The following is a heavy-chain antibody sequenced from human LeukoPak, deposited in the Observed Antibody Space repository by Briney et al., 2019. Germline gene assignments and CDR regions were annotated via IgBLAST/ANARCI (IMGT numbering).Heavy chain of an antibody. J-gene: IGHJ3*02. CDR3: ARNYDSSGYYYEDAFDI. CDR1: GGSISSGGYS. CDR2: IHHSGST. Sequence: PSQTLSLTCAVSGGSISSGGYSWSWIRQPPGKGLEWIEYIHHSGSTYYNPSLKSRVTISVDRSKNQFSLKLSSVTAADTAVYYCARNYDSSGYYYEDAFDIWGQGTMVTVSS. V-gene: IGHV4-30-2*01. D-gene: IGHD3-22*01.